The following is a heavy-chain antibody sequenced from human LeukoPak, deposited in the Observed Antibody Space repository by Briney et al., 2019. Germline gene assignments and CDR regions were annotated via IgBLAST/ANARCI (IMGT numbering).Heavy chain of an antibody. CDR2: INPNSGGT. J-gene: IGHJ4*02. D-gene: IGHD3-22*01. V-gene: IGHV1-2*02. Sequence: ASVKVSCKASGYTFAGYYMNWVRQAPGQGLEWMGWINPNSGGTNYAQKFQGRVTMTRDTSTSTVYMELSSLRSEDTAVYYCARELPDVYYDSSGLPDYWGQGTLVTVSS. CDR3: ARELPDVYYDSSGLPDY. CDR1: GYTFAGYY.